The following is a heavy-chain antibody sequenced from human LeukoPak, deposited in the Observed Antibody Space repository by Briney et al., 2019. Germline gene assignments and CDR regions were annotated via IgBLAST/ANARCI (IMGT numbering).Heavy chain of an antibody. CDR1: GGSISSSSYY. V-gene: IGHV4-39*07. J-gene: IGHJ4*02. Sequence: SETLSLTCTVSGGSISSSSYYWGWIRQPPGKGLEWIGSIYYSGSTYYNPSLKSRVTISVDTSKHQFSLKLSSVTAADTAVYYCARNLLRSLALDYWCQGTLVTVSS. CDR3: ARNLLRSLALDY. D-gene: IGHD3-3*01. CDR2: IYYSGST.